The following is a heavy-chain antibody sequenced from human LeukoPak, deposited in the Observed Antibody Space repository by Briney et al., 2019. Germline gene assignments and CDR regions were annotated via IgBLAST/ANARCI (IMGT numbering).Heavy chain of an antibody. CDR1: GYTFNRCG. D-gene: IGHD5-18*01. CDR3: ARDYSYGVTVMISDDY. V-gene: IGHV1-18*01. CDR2: ISGYNGNT. J-gene: IGHJ4*02. Sequence: ASVKVSCKASGYTFNRCGITWVRQAPGQGLEWMGWISGYNGNTNYAQKLQGRVTMTTDTSTSTAYMELRSLRSDDTAMYYCARDYSYGVTVMISDDYWGQGTLVTVSS.